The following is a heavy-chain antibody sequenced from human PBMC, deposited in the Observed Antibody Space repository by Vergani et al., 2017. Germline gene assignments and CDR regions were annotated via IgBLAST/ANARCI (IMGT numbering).Heavy chain of an antibody. J-gene: IGHJ4*02. CDR1: GGSFSGYY. D-gene: IGHD6-19*01. CDR2: INHSGST. CDR3: ARGGIGYSSCWYYFDY. V-gene: IGHV4-34*01. Sequence: QVQLQQWGAGLLKPSETLSLTCAVYGGSFSGYYWSWIRQPPGKGLEWIGEINHSGSTNYNPSLKSRVTISVDTSKNQFSRKLSSVTAADTAVYYCARGGIGYSSCWYYFDYWGQGTLVTVSS.